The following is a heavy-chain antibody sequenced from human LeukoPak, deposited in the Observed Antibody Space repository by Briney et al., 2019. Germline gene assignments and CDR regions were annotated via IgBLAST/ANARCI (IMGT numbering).Heavy chain of an antibody. Sequence: GGSLSLSCAASGFTFSSHEMNWVRQAQGKGLEWVSYISGSGATIYYTDSVKGRFTISRDNAKNSLYLQMTSLRAEDTAVYYCVRDPGITGTSFWGQGTLVTVSS. D-gene: IGHD1-20*01. CDR3: VRDPGITGTSF. CDR1: GFTFSSHE. J-gene: IGHJ4*02. CDR2: ISGSGATI. V-gene: IGHV3-48*03.